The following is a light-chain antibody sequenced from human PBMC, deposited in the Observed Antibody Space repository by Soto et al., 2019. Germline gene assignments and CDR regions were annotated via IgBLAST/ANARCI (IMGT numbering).Light chain of an antibody. J-gene: IGLJ2*01. V-gene: IGLV2-8*01. CDR1: SSDVGVYDC. Sequence: QSALTQPPSASGSPGQSVTISCTGTSSDVGVYDCVSWYQQHPGKAPKLMIYEVTKRPSVVPDRFSGSKSGNTASLTVSGLQAEDEADYYCSSYAGSNTVLFGGGTKLTVL. CDR3: SSYAGSNTVL. CDR2: EVT.